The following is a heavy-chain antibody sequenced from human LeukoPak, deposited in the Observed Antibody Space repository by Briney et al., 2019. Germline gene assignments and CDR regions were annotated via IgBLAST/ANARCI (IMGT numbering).Heavy chain of an antibody. V-gene: IGHV3-23*03. CDR3: TSLTVLSGFDYCDF. J-gene: IGHJ4*02. CDR2: IYSDGRA. D-gene: IGHD3-10*01. CDR1: GFTFSSYS. Sequence: GGSLRLSCAASGFTFSSYSMNWVRQAPGKGLEWISVIYSDGRAFYADSVTGRFTISRDNSKNTLYLQMNSLRVDDTAVYFCTSLTVLSGFDYCDFWGQGTLVTVSS.